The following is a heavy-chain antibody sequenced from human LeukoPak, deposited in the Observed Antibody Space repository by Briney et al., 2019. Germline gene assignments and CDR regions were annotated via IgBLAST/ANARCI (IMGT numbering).Heavy chain of an antibody. V-gene: IGHV4-59*12. J-gene: IGHJ6*02. D-gene: IGHD1-26*01. Sequence: SETLSLTCTVSGGSISSYYWSWIRQPPGKGLEWIGYIYYSGSTNYNPSLKSRVTISVDTSKNQFSLKLSSVTAADTAVYYCARDRRSGSYYFNYYYYGMDVWGQGTTVTVSS. CDR1: GGSISSYY. CDR2: IYYSGST. CDR3: ARDRRSGSYYFNYYYYGMDV.